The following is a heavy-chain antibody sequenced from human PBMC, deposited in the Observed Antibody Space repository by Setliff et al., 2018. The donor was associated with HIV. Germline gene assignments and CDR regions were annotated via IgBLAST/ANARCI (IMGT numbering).Heavy chain of an antibody. Sequence: PGGSLRLSCAASGLTFSTHSMNWVRQAPGKGLEWVSYISGSTSHMNYADSVKGRFTISRDNAKNSLYLQMNSLRAEDTAVYYCAKTTPSSIRYPYCYYMDVWGKGTTVTVSS. D-gene: IGHD6-13*01. CDR3: AKTTPSSIRYPYCYYMDV. CDR2: ISGSTSHM. V-gene: IGHV3-21*05. J-gene: IGHJ6*03. CDR1: GLTFSTHS.